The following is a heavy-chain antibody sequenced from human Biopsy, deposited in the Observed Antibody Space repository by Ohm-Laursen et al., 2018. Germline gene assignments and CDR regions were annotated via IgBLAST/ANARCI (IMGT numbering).Heavy chain of an antibody. V-gene: IGHV3-23*01. CDR2: IDVSDYNT. CDR3: VKQWGGYNFDS. Sequence: GSLRLSCAASGFTFHTYAMNWVRQAPDKGLEWVAHIDVSDYNTYYADSVRGRFTISRDNSKQMVHLEINSLTADDTAVYYCVKQWGGYNFDSWGQGTLVTVSS. J-gene: IGHJ5*01. CDR1: GFTFHTYA. D-gene: IGHD1-14*01.